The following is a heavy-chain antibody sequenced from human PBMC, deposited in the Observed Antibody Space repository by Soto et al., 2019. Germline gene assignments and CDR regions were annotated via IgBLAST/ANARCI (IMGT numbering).Heavy chain of an antibody. V-gene: IGHV1-46*01. CDR2: INPSGGST. D-gene: IGHD2-21*02. CDR3: ASAYCDGDCYSPLDP. CDR1: GYTFTSYY. Sequence: GASGKVSCKASGYTFTSYYMHWVRQAPGQGLEWMGIINPSGGSTSYAQKFQGRVTMTRDTSTSTVYMELSSLRSEDTAVYYCASAYCDGDCYSPLDPWGKGTLVTVSS. J-gene: IGHJ5*02.